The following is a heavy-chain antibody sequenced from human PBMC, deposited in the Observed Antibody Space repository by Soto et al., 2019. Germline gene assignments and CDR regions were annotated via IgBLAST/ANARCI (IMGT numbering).Heavy chain of an antibody. D-gene: IGHD2-2*01. J-gene: IGHJ1*01. CDR1: GFSFSSYW. CDR2: ISDGSSA. Sequence: VQLVESGGGLVQPGGSLRLSCAASGFSFSSYWMHWVRHAPGKGLVWVSRISDGSSATYADSVKGRFTISRDNAKNTLYLQMNSLTPEDTAVYYCAKGVPAATRYFQHWGRGTLVTVSS. CDR3: AKGVPAATRYFQH. V-gene: IGHV3-74*01.